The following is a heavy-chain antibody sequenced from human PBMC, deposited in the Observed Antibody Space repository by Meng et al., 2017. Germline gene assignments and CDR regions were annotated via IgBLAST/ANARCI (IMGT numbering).Heavy chain of an antibody. CDR3: ARGALTGQRSDY. CDR2: INNDGSST. J-gene: IGHJ4*02. V-gene: IGHV3-74*01. CDR1: GFTFSSYW. D-gene: IGHD3-16*01. Sequence: GESLKISCAASGFTFSSYWMHWVRQAPGKGLVWVSRINNDGSSTSHADSVKGRFTISRDNAKSTLYLQMNSLRAEDTAVYYCARGALTGQRSDYWGQGTLVTVSS.